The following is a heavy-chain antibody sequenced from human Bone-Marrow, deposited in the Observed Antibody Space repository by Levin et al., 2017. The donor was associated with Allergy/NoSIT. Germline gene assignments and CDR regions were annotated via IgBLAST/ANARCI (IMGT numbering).Heavy chain of an antibody. CDR2: IYYSGLT. Sequence: TSSETLSLTCSVSGGSVGSGSFYWSWIRQLPGKGLEWIGYIYYSGLTNYNPSLESRLTISIDESRNQFSLTLNSVTAADTAVYFCARHRSSGWDGDFDYWGQGTLVTVSS. CDR3: ARHRSSGWDGDFDY. CDR1: GGSVGSGSFY. J-gene: IGHJ4*02. D-gene: IGHD6-19*01. V-gene: IGHV4-61*01.